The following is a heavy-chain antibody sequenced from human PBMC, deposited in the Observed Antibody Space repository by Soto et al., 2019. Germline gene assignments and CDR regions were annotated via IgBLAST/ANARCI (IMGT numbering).Heavy chain of an antibody. Sequence: QVQLVQSGAEVKQPGSSVKVSCKTSGGTFSTYAIYWVRQAPGQGLEWMGAIIPLFGTADYAQKFQGRVTITADESTSTASRELSSLRSEDTAVYYCARPKGSYSSGYYYFDYWGQGTLVTVSS. J-gene: IGHJ4*02. CDR2: IIPLFGTA. CDR1: GGTFSTYA. CDR3: ARPKGSYSSGYYYFDY. D-gene: IGHD6-19*01. V-gene: IGHV1-69*01.